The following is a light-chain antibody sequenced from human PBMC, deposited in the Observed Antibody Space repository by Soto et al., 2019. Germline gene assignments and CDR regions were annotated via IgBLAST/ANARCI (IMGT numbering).Light chain of an antibody. CDR3: QQSYSMPRR. CDR2: TAS. J-gene: IGKJ1*01. Sequence: DIEMTQSPSSLSASVGDRVTITCRASQSISFYLNWYQQKPGKAPKLLIYTASNVQSGVPSRISGSVSGTEFTLTITSLQPEDFATYYCQQSYSMPRRFGQGT. V-gene: IGKV1-39*01. CDR1: QSISFY.